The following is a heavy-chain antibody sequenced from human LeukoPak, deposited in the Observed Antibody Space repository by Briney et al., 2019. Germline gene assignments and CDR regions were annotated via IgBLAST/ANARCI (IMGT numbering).Heavy chain of an antibody. CDR1: GFTVSTTY. CDR3: ARVAYSSGWPTFDP. V-gene: IGHV3-53*01. CDR2: IYGGGST. D-gene: IGHD6-19*01. J-gene: IGHJ5*02. Sequence: GGSLRLSCVASGFTVSTTYMNWVRQAPGKGLEWVSVIYGGGSTYYADSMKGRFTISRDNSKNTLYLQMNSLRVEDTAVYYCARVAYSSGWPTFDPWGQGTLVTVSS.